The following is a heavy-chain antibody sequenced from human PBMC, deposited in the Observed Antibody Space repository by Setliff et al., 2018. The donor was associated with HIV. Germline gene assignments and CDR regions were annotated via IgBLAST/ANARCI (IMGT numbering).Heavy chain of an antibody. CDR1: GYTFTSYG. D-gene: IGHD3-10*01. CDR3: ARVLSVTMIRGAHGY. J-gene: IGHJ4*02. Sequence: ASVKVSCKASGYTFTSYGISWVRQAPGQGLEWMGWINPNSGGTNYAQKFQGRVTMTSDTSTRTVYMELSSLTSDDTAVYFCARVLSVTMIRGAHGYWGQGTLVTVSS. V-gene: IGHV1-18*01. CDR2: INPNSGGT.